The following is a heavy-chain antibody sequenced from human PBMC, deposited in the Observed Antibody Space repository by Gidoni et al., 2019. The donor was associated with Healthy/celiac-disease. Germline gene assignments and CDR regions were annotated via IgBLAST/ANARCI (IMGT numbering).Heavy chain of an antibody. Sequence: QVQLVESGGGVVQPGRSLRLSCAASGFTFSSYAMHWVRQAPGKGLGWVAVISYDGSNKYYADSVKGRFTISRDNSKNTLYLQMNSLRAEDTAVYYCARGGGATVTSSYWYFDLWGRGTLVTVSS. CDR2: ISYDGSNK. J-gene: IGHJ2*01. CDR3: ARGGGATVTSSYWYFDL. CDR1: GFTFSSYA. D-gene: IGHD4-17*01. V-gene: IGHV3-30-3*01.